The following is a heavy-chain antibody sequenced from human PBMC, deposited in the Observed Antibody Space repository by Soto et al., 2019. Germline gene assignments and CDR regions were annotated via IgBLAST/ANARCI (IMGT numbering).Heavy chain of an antibody. CDR3: ARGQGYYYYYYMDV. Sequence: PSETLSLTCTVSGGSISSGDYYWSWIRQPPGKGLEWIGYIYYSGSTNYNPSLKSRVTISVDTSKNQFSLKLSSVTAADTAVYYCARGQGYYYYYYMDVWGKGTTVTVSS. J-gene: IGHJ6*03. V-gene: IGHV4-30-4*01. CDR1: GGSISSGDYY. CDR2: IYYSGST.